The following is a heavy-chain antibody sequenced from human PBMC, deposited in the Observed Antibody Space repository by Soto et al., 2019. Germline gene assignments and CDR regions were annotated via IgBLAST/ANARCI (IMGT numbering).Heavy chain of an antibody. CDR3: DRETLYYDILTGYHYFDY. V-gene: IGHV4-30-4*01. J-gene: IGHJ4*02. CDR2: IYYSGST. D-gene: IGHD3-9*01. Sequence: SETLSLTCTVSGGSISSGDYYWSWIRQPPGKGLEWIGYIYYSGSTYYNPSLKSRVTISVDTSKNQFSLKLSSVTAADTAVYYCDRETLYYDILTGYHYFDYWGQGTLVTVSS. CDR1: GGSISSGDYY.